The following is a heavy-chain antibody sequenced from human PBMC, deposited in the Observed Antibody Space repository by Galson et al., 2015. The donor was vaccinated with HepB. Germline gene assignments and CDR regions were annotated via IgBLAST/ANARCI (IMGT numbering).Heavy chain of an antibody. J-gene: IGHJ6*02. CDR1: GYTLTELS. CDR2: FDPEDGET. V-gene: IGHV1-24*01. CDR3: ATPRGYSGTFYYYYYGMDV. Sequence: VKVSCKVSGYTLTELSMHWVRQAPGKGLEWMGGFDPEDGETIYAQKFQGRVTMTEDTSTDTAYMELSSLRSEDTAVYYCATPRGYSGTFYYYYYGMDVWGQGTTVTVSS. D-gene: IGHD1-26*01.